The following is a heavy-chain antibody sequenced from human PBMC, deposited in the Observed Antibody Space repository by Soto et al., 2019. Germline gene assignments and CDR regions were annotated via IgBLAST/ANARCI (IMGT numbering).Heavy chain of an antibody. J-gene: IGHJ4*02. D-gene: IGHD2-8*01. V-gene: IGHV3-23*01. CDR1: GFTFSSYA. CDR3: AKDLGAYCTNGVCYSPSSFFRPDFDY. CDR2: ISGSGGST. Sequence: GGSLRLSCAASGFTFSSYAMSWVRQAPGKGLEWVSAISGSGGSTYYADSVKGRFTISRDNSKNTLYLQMNSLRAEDTAVYYCAKDLGAYCTNGVCYSPSSFFRPDFDYWGQGTLVTVSS.